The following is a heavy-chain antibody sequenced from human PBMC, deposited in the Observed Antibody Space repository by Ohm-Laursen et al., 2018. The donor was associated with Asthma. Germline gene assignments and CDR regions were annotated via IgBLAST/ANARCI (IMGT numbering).Heavy chain of an antibody. CDR3: ARDWGRCDGSGYSDFDY. CDR2: ISCDGSDK. CDR1: GFTFSSYG. Sequence: SLRLSCAASGFTFSSYGMHWVRQAPGKGLEWVAVISCDGSDKKYADSVKGRFTSSRDDAKNTLYLQMDSLRPEDTAVYYCARDWGRCDGSGYSDFDYWGQGTLVTVSS. D-gene: IGHD3-22*01. J-gene: IGHJ4*02. V-gene: IGHV3-30*03.